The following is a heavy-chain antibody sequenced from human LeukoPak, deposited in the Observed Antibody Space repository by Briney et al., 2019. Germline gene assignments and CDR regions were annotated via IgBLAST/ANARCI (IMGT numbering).Heavy chain of an antibody. CDR3: ASPRVRIAVAGTMVGFDY. V-gene: IGHV1-69*13. Sequence: ASVKVSCKASGYTFTSYAISWVRQAPGQGLEWMGGIIPIFGTANYAQKFQGRVTITADESTSTAYMELSSLRSEDTAVYYCASPRVRIAVAGTMVGFDYWGQGTLVTVSS. CDR2: IIPIFGTA. CDR1: GYTFTSYA. D-gene: IGHD6-19*01. J-gene: IGHJ4*02.